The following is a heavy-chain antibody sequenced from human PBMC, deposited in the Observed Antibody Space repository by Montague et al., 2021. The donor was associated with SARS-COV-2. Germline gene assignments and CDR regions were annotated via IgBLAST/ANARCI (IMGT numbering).Heavy chain of an antibody. CDR1: GGSISNYF. J-gene: IGHJ4*02. CDR2: IYHSGST. V-gene: IGHV4-34*01. Sequence: SETLSLTCSVSGGSISNYFWSWIRQPPGKGLEWIGEIYHSGSTNYNPSLKSRVTISVDASKNQFSLRLSSVTAADTAVYYCARDRGVQYQLQMPFYFDYWGQGTLVTVSS. D-gene: IGHD2-2*01. CDR3: ARDRGVQYQLQMPFYFDY.